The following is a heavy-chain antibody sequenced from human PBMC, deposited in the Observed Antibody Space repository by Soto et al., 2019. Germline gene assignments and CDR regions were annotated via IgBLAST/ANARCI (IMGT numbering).Heavy chain of an antibody. V-gene: IGHV4-59*01. CDR3: ARGNQWGDV. CDR2: IYYSGST. Sequence: SETLSLTCTVSGGSISSYYWSWIRQPPGKGLKWIGYIYYSGSTNYNPSLKSRVTISVDTSKNQFSLKLSSVTTADTAVYYCARGNQWGDVWGQGTTVTVSS. D-gene: IGHD1-26*01. J-gene: IGHJ6*02. CDR1: GGSISSYY.